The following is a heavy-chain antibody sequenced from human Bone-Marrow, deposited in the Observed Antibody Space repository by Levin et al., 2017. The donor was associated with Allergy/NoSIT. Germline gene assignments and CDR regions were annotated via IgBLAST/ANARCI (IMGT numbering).Heavy chain of an antibody. Sequence: HPGGSLRLSCATSGFTFNTYEMNWVRQAPGKGLEWLSYISGGGGMIHYADSVKGRFTISRDTAKKSLYLQMNSLRAEDTAMYYCAREGISHFGMTIGDDAFDVWGQGTMVTVSS. CDR3: AREGISHFGMTIGDDAFDV. CDR1: GFTFNTYE. CDR2: ISGGGGMI. V-gene: IGHV3-48*03. J-gene: IGHJ3*01. D-gene: IGHD3-3*01.